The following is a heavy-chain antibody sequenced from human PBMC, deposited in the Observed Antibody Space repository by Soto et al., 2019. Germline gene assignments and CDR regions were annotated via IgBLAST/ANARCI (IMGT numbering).Heavy chain of an antibody. D-gene: IGHD4-17*01. J-gene: IGHJ5*02. Sequence: GASGKVSCKASGYNFKVYGIRWVRQPPGQGLEWMGWINVHDGNTNFGEKFKGRITLTTDKSTDTAYMELWNLRVDDTAMYYCARADYGENNWLDPWGPGTQVTSPQ. CDR2: INVHDGNT. CDR3: ARADYGENNWLDP. V-gene: IGHV1-18*01. CDR1: GYNFKVYG.